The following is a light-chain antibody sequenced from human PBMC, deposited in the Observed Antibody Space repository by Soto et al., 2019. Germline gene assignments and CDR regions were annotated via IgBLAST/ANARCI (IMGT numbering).Light chain of an antibody. CDR3: QVWDSSSEEGV. CDR2: DDS. Sequence: SYELTQPPSVSVSPGQTARITCSGDALPKKFASWYQQKSGQAPLLVIYDDSRRPSGIPERFSGSNSGNTATLTISRVEAGDEADYYCQVWDSSSEEGVFGTGTKLTVL. CDR1: ALPKKF. J-gene: IGLJ1*01. V-gene: IGLV3-21*02.